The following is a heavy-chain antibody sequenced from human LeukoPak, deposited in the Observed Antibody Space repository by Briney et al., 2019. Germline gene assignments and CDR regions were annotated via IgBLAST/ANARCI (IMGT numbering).Heavy chain of an antibody. V-gene: IGHV3-30*03. D-gene: IGHD3-22*01. CDR3: ARSRYYYDSSDAFDI. CDR1: GFTVSSNY. Sequence: GGSLRLSCAASGFTVSSNYMSWVRQAPGKGLEWVAVISYDGSNKYYADSVKGRFTISRDNSKNTLYLQMNSLRAEDTAVYYCARSRYYYDSSDAFDIWGQGTMVTVSS. J-gene: IGHJ3*02. CDR2: ISYDGSNK.